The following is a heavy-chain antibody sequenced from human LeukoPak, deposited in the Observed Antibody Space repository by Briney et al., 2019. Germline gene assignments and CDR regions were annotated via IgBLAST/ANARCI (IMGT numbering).Heavy chain of an antibody. Sequence: SETLSLTCTVSGASVSSDYWSWIRQSPGKGLEWIGYIYHSGHTMSNPSLKSRVSLSLDTSNNQFSLKLSSVTAADTAVYYCARHPFQYPFDHWGQGTVVRVSS. CDR2: IYHSGHT. J-gene: IGHJ5*02. V-gene: IGHV4-59*08. CDR3: ARHPFQYPFDH. D-gene: IGHD2/OR15-2a*01. CDR1: GASVSSDY.